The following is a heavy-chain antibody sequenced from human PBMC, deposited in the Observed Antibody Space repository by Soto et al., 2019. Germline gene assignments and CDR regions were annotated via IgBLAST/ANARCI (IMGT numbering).Heavy chain of an antibody. CDR1: GGTFSSYA. CDR3: AVPAAFFYYGMDV. V-gene: IGHV1-69*13. D-gene: IGHD2-2*01. Sequence: SVKVSCKASGGTFSSYAMSWVRQAPGQGLEWMGGIIPIFGTANYAQKFQGRVTITADESTSTAYMELSSLRSEDTAVYYCAVPAAFFYYGMDVWGQGTTVTVSS. CDR2: IIPIFGTA. J-gene: IGHJ6*02.